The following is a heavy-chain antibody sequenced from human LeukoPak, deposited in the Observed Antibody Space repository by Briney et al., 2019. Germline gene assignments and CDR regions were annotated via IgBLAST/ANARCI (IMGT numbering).Heavy chain of an antibody. CDR1: GGSFSGYY. D-gene: IGHD2-2*01. J-gene: IGHJ4*02. V-gene: IGHV4-34*01. Sequence: SETLSLTRAVYGGSFSGYYWSWIRQPPGKGLEWIGEINHSGSTNYNPSLKSRVTISVDTSKNQFSLKLSSVTAADTAVYYCARAALLRPFDYWGQGTLVTGSS. CDR3: ARAALLRPFDY. CDR2: INHSGST.